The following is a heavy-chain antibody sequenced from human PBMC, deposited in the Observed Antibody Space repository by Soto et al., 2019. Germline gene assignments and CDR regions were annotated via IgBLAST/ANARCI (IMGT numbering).Heavy chain of an antibody. CDR3: AKGGSSSARYFDY. CDR1: GFTFSGYG. D-gene: IGHD6-6*01. V-gene: IGHV3-30*18. J-gene: IGHJ4*02. CDR2: ISYDGSNQ. Sequence: QVQVVESGGGVVQPGRSLRLSCAASGFTFSGYGMHWVRQAPGKGLEWVAVISYDGSNQYYADSVKGRFTISRDNSKSTLDLQMNSLRAEDSAVYYCAKGGSSSARYFDYWGQGTMVTVSS.